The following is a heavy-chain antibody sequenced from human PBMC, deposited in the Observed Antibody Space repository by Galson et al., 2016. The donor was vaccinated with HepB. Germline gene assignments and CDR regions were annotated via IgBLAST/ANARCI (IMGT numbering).Heavy chain of an antibody. D-gene: IGHD3-16*01. Sequence: SLRLSCAASGFSFSTSGMSWVRQTPGRGLEWVSGITGSGATTHYADSVKGRFTISRDNSKNTLYLDMNNLRAGDTAVYDCGKHGGFDYWGQGALVTVSS. CDR3: GKHGGFDY. V-gene: IGHV3-23*01. CDR1: GFSFSTSG. J-gene: IGHJ4*02. CDR2: ITGSGATT.